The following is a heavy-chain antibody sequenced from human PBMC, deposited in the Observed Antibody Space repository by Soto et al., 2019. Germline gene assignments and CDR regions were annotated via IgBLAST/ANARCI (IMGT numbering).Heavy chain of an antibody. CDR1: GGSISSSNW. Sequence: QVQLQESGPGLVKPSGTLSLTCAVSGGSISSSNWWRWVRQPPGKGLEWIGEIYHSGSTNYNPSLECRVTMSVDKPKSQCSLKLSSVTAANTAVYYCARGTEYYYDSGRSAFDIWSQVTMVTVSS. J-gene: IGHJ3*02. CDR2: IYHSGST. CDR3: ARGTEYYYDSGRSAFDI. D-gene: IGHD3-22*01. V-gene: IGHV4-4*02.